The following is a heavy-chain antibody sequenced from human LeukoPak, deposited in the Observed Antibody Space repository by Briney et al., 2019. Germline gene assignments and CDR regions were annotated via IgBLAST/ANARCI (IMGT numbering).Heavy chain of an antibody. J-gene: IGHJ3*02. V-gene: IGHV4-39*07. CDR3: ARYSNYYRDAFDI. CDR1: GGSISSRSYY. CDR2: IYYSGST. Sequence: PSETLSLTCTVSGGSISSRSYYWGWIRQPPGKGLEWIGSIYYSGSTYYNPSLKSRVTISVDTSKNQFSLKLSSVTAADTAVYYCARYSNYYRDAFDIWGQGTMVTVSS. D-gene: IGHD4-11*01.